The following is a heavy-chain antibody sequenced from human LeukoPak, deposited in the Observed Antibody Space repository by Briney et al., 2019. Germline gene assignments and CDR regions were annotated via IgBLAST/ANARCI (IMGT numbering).Heavy chain of an antibody. CDR2: IYYSGST. V-gene: IGHV4-59*01. J-gene: IGHJ4*02. D-gene: IGHD4-17*01. Sequence: SETLSLTCTVSGGSISDYYWTWIRQPPGKGLEIGHIYYSGSTNYNPSLKSRVTISVDTPKNQFSLKLSSVTAADTAVYYCARATNDYGDYYFDYWGQGTLVTVSS. CDR3: ARATNDYGDYYFDY. CDR1: GGSISDYY.